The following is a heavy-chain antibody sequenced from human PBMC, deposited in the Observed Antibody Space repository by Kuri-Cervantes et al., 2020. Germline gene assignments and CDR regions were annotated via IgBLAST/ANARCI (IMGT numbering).Heavy chain of an antibody. CDR1: GGTISSYY. D-gene: IGHD3-3*01. CDR2: IYYSGST. CDR3: ARGGKYDFWSGYQRYFYYCMDV. V-gene: IGHV4-59*07. Sequence: SVILSLTCAASGGTISSYYWSWIRQPPGKGLEWIGYIYYSGSTNYNPSLKSRVTISVDTSKNQFSLKLSSVTAADTAVYYCARGGKYDFWSGYQRYFYYCMDVWGQGTTVTVSS. J-gene: IGHJ6*02.